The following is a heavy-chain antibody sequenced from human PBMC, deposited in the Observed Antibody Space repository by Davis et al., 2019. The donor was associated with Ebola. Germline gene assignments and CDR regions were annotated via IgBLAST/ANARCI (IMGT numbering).Heavy chain of an antibody. CDR3: ARGAEDSSSFYYYYGMDV. V-gene: IGHV3-23*01. CDR2: ISGSGGST. CDR1: GFTFSSYA. J-gene: IGHJ6*04. Sequence: GESLKISCAASGFTFSSYAMSWVRQAPGKGLEWVSAISGSGGSTYYADSVKGRFTISRDNSKNTLYRQMNSLRAEDTAVYYCARGAEDSSSFYYYYGMDVWGKGTTVTVSS. D-gene: IGHD6-6*01.